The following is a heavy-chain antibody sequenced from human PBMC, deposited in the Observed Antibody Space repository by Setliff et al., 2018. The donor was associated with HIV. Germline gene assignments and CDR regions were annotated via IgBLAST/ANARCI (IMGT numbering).Heavy chain of an antibody. CDR3: AREMDSSSSGIDN. CDR2: INNDGSST. CDR1: GFPFSAYW. Sequence: SLRLSCVASGFPFSAYWMHWVRQAPGKGLVWVARINNDGSSTTYAESVKGQFIISRDNAKNTMYLQMNSLRVEDTAVYYCAREMDSSSSGIDNWGQGALVTVSS. D-gene: IGHD6-6*01. J-gene: IGHJ4*02. V-gene: IGHV3-74*03.